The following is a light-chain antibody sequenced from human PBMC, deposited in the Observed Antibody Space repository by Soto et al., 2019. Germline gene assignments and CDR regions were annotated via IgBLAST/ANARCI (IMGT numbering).Light chain of an antibody. CDR3: QHRTNWPPVT. Sequence: EIVLTQSPATLSLSPGERVALSCRASQSVGSHLAWYQQKPGQAPRLLIYDASSRATGIPARFSGSGSGTDFTLTISSIESEDFAVYYCQHRTNWPPVTFGRGTRLDVK. J-gene: IGKJ5*01. V-gene: IGKV3-11*01. CDR1: QSVGSH. CDR2: DAS.